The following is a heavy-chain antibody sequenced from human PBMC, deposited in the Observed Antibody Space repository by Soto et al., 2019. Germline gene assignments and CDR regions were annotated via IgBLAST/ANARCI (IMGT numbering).Heavy chain of an antibody. CDR3: ARDGYCVSSSCSFLPDD. J-gene: IGHJ6*02. CDR1: GFTFSSYG. Sequence: GGSLRLSCVGSGFTFSSYGMAWVRKGPGKGLEWFSSISKSGTTTYYAESVRGRFTISRDNAKNSLYLQMNSLRDEDMAVYYSARDGYCVSSSCSFLPDDWGQGTTVTVSS. CDR2: ISKSGTTT. D-gene: IGHD2-2*03. V-gene: IGHV3-48*02.